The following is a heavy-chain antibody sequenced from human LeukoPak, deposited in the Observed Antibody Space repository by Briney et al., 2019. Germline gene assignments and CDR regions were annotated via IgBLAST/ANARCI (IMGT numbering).Heavy chain of an antibody. D-gene: IGHD5/OR15-5a*01. Sequence: LAGGSLRLSCATSGFTFSTYDYNWVRQAPGKGLEWISYISISGVTKYYADSVRGRFTVSRDNARDSLYLQMDSLRAEDTATYYCTSHGSTYYFDYCGQGTQVTVSS. CDR1: GFTFSTYD. J-gene: IGHJ4*02. V-gene: IGHV3-48*03. CDR3: TSHGSTYYFDY. CDR2: ISISGVTK.